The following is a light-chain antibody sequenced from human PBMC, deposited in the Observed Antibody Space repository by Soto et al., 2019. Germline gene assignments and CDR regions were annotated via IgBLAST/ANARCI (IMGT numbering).Light chain of an antibody. CDR3: QQSYSTPIT. CDR1: HFISTY. J-gene: IGKJ5*01. Sequence: IHITESPSALSASVRDTVNITCRPSHFISTYLNWYQQKPGKAPNLLIYTTSSLHSGVPSRFSGSGSGTDFTLTISSLQPEDFATYYCQQSYSTPITFGQGTRMEIK. CDR2: TTS. V-gene: IGKV1-39*01.